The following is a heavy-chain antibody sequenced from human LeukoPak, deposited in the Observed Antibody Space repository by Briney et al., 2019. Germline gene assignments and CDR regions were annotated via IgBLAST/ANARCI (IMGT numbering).Heavy chain of an antibody. Sequence: GGSLRLSCAASGFTFNTHGMHWVRQAPGKGLEWLAAIWFDGSVKRYSDAVKGRFTISRDNSLNTLYLQMNSLRVEDTAIYYCAKDTAIQFLEPAFWGQGTLVTVSS. CDR1: GFTFNTHG. CDR2: IWFDGSVK. J-gene: IGHJ4*02. D-gene: IGHD3-3*01. V-gene: IGHV3-33*06. CDR3: AKDTAIQFLEPAF.